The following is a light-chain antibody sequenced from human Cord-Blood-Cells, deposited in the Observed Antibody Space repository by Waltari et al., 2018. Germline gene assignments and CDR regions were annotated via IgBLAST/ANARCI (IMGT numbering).Light chain of an antibody. CDR1: SSDVGSYNL. Sequence: QSALTQPASVSGSPGQSITISCTGTSSDVGSYNLVSWYQQHPGKAPKLMIYEGSKRPSGVSNRFSGSNSGNTASLTIAGLQAEDEADYYCCSYAGGSTVFGGGTKLTVL. CDR2: EGS. CDR3: CSYAGGSTV. V-gene: IGLV2-23*01. J-gene: IGLJ3*02.